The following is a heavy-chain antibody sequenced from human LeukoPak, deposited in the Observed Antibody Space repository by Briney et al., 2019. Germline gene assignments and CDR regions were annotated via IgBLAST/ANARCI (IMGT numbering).Heavy chain of an antibody. J-gene: IGHJ5*02. Sequence: SGPALVKPTQTLTLTCTFSGFSLSTSGMCVSWIRQPPGKALEWLARVEWDDDKYYSTSLKTRLTISKDTSKHQVVLTMTNMDPVDTATYYCARGIAAAGIRGWFDPWGQGTLVTVSS. D-gene: IGHD6-13*01. CDR3: ARGIAAAGIRGWFDP. V-gene: IGHV2-70*11. CDR2: VEWDDDK. CDR1: GFSLSTSGMC.